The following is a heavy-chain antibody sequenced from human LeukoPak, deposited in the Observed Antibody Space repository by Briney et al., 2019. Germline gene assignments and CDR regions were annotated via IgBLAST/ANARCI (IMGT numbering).Heavy chain of an antibody. CDR1: GFTFSSHW. J-gene: IGHJ1*01. D-gene: IGHD3-22*01. Sequence: GGSLRLSCAASGFTFSSHWMHWVRQAPGKGLVWVSRIICDGSNTSYADSVKGPFTISRDNAKKTLNLQMNSLRAEDTAVYYCARDPNSSGYSTFQDWGQGTLVTVSS. CDR2: IICDGSNT. CDR3: ARDPNSSGYSTFQD. V-gene: IGHV3-74*01.